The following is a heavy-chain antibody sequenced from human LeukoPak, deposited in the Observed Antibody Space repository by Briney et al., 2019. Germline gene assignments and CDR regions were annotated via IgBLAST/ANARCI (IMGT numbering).Heavy chain of an antibody. Sequence: ASVKVSCKASGYTFTSYDINWVRQATGQGLEWMGWMNPNSGNTGYAQKFQGRVTMTRNTSISTAYMELSGLRSEDTAVYYCARARPRVLRFLEWSYYGMDVWGQGTTVTVSS. CDR2: MNPNSGNT. D-gene: IGHD3-3*01. CDR3: ARARPRVLRFLEWSYYGMDV. V-gene: IGHV1-8*01. CDR1: GYTFTSYD. J-gene: IGHJ6*02.